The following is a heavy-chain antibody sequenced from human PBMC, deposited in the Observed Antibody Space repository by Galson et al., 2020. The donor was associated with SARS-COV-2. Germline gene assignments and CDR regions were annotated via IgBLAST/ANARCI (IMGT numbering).Heavy chain of an antibody. J-gene: IGHJ6*02. CDR3: ARFPGVRYFDWSYYYYGMDV. V-gene: IGHV4-30-4*01. CDR1: GGSISSGDYY. Sequence: SETLSLTCTVSGGSISSGDYYWSWIRQPPGKGLEWIGYIYYSGSTYYNPSLKSRVTISVDTSKNQFSLKLSSVTAADTAVYYCARFPGVRYFDWSYYYYGMDVWGQGTTVTVSS. D-gene: IGHD3-9*01. CDR2: IYYSGST.